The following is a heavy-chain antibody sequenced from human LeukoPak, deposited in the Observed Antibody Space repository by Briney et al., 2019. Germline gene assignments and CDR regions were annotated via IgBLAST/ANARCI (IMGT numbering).Heavy chain of an antibody. CDR1: GFTVSSNY. J-gene: IGHJ6*03. Sequence: QAGGSLRLSCAASGFTVSSNYMSWVRQAPGKGLEWVSVLYSGGSAYYADSVKGRFTIPRDNSKNTLYLQMNSLRAEDTAVYYCAREVNYYYYMDVWGKGTTATVSS. CDR3: AREVNYYYYMDV. CDR2: LYSGGSA. V-gene: IGHV3-53*01.